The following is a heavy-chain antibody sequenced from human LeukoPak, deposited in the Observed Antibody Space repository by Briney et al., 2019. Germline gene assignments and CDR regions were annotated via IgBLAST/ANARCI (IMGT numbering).Heavy chain of an antibody. CDR1: GYTFTVYS. CDR3: ARDASTTNFDY. Sequence: ASVKVSCKASGYTFTVYSINWLRQAPGQGLEWMGWITTSTGKPTYAQGFTGRFVFSLDTSVSTTYLHINSLKAEDTAVYYCARDASTTNFDYWGQGSLVTVSS. CDR2: ITTSTGKP. J-gene: IGHJ4*02. V-gene: IGHV7-4-1*02. D-gene: IGHD5/OR15-5a*01.